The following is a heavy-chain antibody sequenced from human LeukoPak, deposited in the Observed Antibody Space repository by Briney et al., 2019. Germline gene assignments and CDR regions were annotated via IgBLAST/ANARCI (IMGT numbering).Heavy chain of an antibody. Sequence: GGSLRLSCAASGFTFSSYSMNWVRQAPGKGLEWVSSISSSSSYIYYADSVKGRFTTSRDNAKNSLYLQMNSLRAEDTAVYYCARGVTGYDGSYWGQGTLVTVSS. CDR1: GFTFSSYS. D-gene: IGHD3-22*01. J-gene: IGHJ4*02. CDR2: ISSSSSYI. CDR3: ARGVTGYDGSY. V-gene: IGHV3-21*01.